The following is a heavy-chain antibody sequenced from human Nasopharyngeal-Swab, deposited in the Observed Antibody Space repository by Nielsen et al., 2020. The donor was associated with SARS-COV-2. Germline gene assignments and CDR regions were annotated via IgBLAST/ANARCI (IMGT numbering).Heavy chain of an antibody. D-gene: IGHD2-2*01. CDR2: IYYSGST. CDR3: ARDDVYCSSTSCYRAPLNY. V-gene: IGHV4-30-4*01. J-gene: IGHJ4*02. Sequence: RQAPGQGLKWIGYIYYSGSTYYNPSLKSRVTISVDTSKNQFSLKLSSVTAADTAVYYCARDDVYCSSTSCYRAPLNYWGQGTLVTVSS.